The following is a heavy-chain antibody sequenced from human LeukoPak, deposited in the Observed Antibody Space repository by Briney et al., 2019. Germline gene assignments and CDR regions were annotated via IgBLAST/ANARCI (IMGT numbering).Heavy chain of an antibody. V-gene: IGHV4-34*01. CDR3: ARPSKRQVVAATRGYFDY. CDR1: GGSFSGYY. D-gene: IGHD2-15*01. Sequence: SETLSLTCAVYGGSFSGYYWSWIRQPPGKGREWIGEINHSGSTNYNPSLKSRVTISVDTSKNQFSLKLSSVTAADTAVHYCARPSKRQVVAATRGYFDYWGQGTLVTVSS. J-gene: IGHJ4*02. CDR2: INHSGST.